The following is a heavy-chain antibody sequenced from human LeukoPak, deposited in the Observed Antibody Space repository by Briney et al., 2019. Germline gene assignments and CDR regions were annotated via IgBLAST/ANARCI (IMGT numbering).Heavy chain of an antibody. V-gene: IGHV4-59*01. CDR2: IYYSGST. CDR1: GGSISSYY. Sequence: SETLSLTCTVSGGSISSYYWSWIRQPPGKGLEWIAYIYYSGSTNYNPSLKSRVTISVDTSKNQFSLNLSSVTAADTAVYYCAREGRFAAAAVDYWGQGTLVTVSS. J-gene: IGHJ4*02. D-gene: IGHD6-13*01. CDR3: AREGRFAAAAVDY.